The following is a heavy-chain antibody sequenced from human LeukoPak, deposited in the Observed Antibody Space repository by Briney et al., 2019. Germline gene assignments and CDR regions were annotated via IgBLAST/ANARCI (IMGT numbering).Heavy chain of an antibody. CDR2: IKQDGSEK. Sequence: GGSLRLSCAASGFTFSSYWMSWVRQAPGKGREGVANIKQDGSEKYYVDSVKGRFTISRDNAKNSLYLQMNSLRAEDTAVYYCARLVVPAATENWFDPWGQGTLVTVSS. CDR3: ARLVVPAATENWFDP. D-gene: IGHD2-2*01. V-gene: IGHV3-7*01. CDR1: GFTFSSYW. J-gene: IGHJ5*02.